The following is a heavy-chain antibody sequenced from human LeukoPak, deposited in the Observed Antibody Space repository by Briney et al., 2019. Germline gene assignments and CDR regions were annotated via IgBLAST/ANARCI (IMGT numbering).Heavy chain of an antibody. Sequence: ASVKVSCKASGYTFTGYYMHWVRQAPGQGLEWMGWINPNSGGTNYAQKFQGRVTMTRDTSISTAYMELSRLRSDDTAVYYCARAEPTVTTIDYWGQGTLVTVSS. V-gene: IGHV1-2*02. CDR2: INPNSGGT. CDR3: ARAEPTVTTIDY. D-gene: IGHD4-17*01. J-gene: IGHJ4*02. CDR1: GYTFTGYY.